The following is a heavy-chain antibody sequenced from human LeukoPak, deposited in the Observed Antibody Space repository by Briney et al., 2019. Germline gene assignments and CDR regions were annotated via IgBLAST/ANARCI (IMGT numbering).Heavy chain of an antibody. CDR3: AKDRWYFYDSSPPFRY. D-gene: IGHD3-22*01. CDR1: GFTFSSHA. CDR2: NNGSGGST. J-gene: IGHJ4*02. V-gene: IGHV3-23*01. Sequence: GGSLRLPCSASGFTFSSHAMSGLRQAPGKGLGWVPTNNGSGGSTYYAVSVKGRLTISRDNSKNTLYLQMNSLRAEDTYVYDCAKDRWYFYDSSPPFRYWGQGTLVTVSS.